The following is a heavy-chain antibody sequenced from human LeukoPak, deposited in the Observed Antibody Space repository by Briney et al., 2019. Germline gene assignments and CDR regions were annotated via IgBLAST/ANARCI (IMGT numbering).Heavy chain of an antibody. CDR1: GGSISNYY. D-gene: IGHD2-15*01. CDR3: AREAREIVMVVAAPRTPYMDV. Sequence: SETLSLTCTVSGGSISNYYWSWIRQPAGKGLEWIGRIYISGSTNYNPSLKSRVTMSVDTSKNQFSLKLSSVTAADTAVYYCAREAREIVMVVAAPRTPYMDVWGKGTTVTVSS. J-gene: IGHJ6*03. CDR2: IYISGST. V-gene: IGHV4-4*07.